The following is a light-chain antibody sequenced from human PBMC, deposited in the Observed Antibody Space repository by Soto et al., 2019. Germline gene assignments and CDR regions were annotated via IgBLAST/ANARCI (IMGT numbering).Light chain of an antibody. J-gene: IGKJ1*01. CDR1: EGIRND. CDR3: LQHNSYPLT. Sequence: DIQMTQSPSSLSASVGDRVTITCRASEGIRNDLGWYQQKPGQAPKRLIYAASSLQSGIPSRFSGSRSATEFSLTTSTLQTEGFAAYYYLQHNSYPLTFAQGTKVEIK. CDR2: AAS. V-gene: IGKV1-17*01.